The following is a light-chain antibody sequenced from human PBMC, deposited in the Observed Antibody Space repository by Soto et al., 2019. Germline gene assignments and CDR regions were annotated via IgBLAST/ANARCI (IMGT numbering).Light chain of an antibody. CDR2: GAS. J-gene: IGKJ3*01. Sequence: EIVLTQSPGTLSLSPGERATLSCRASQSISSSYLAWYRQKPGQAPSLLVYGASSRAAGIPDRFSGSGSGTDFTLSISRLEPEEFAVYYCQQYCSSRFTFGPGTKVDIK. CDR1: QSISSSY. CDR3: QQYCSSRFT. V-gene: IGKV3-20*01.